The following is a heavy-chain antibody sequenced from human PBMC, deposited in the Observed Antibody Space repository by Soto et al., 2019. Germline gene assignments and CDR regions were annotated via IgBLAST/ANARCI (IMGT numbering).Heavy chain of an antibody. J-gene: IGHJ4*02. D-gene: IGHD2-15*01. Sequence: GGSLRLSCAASGFTFSSYGMHWARQAPGKGLEWVAVISYDGSNKYYADSVKGRFTISRDNSKNTLYLQMNSLRAEDTAVYYCAKDMGIFHPLDHFDYWGQGTLVTVSS. CDR1: GFTFSSYG. CDR3: AKDMGIFHPLDHFDY. CDR2: ISYDGSNK. V-gene: IGHV3-30*18.